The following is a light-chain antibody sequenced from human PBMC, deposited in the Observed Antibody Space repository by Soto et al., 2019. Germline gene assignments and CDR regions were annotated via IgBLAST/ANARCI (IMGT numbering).Light chain of an antibody. V-gene: IGLV2-14*03. CDR2: DVS. CDR1: SSDIGDSNY. Sequence: QSVLTQPASVSGSPGQSITISCTGTSSDIGDSNYVSWYQQHPGKAPKLGIYDVSNRLSGVSNRFSGSKSANTAPLTISGLQAEDEADYYCSSFRSSSSSYVFGTETKVTVL. J-gene: IGLJ1*01. CDR3: SSFRSSSSSYV.